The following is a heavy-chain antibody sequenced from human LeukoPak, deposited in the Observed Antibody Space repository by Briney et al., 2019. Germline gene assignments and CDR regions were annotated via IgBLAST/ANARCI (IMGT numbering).Heavy chain of an antibody. J-gene: IGHJ4*02. D-gene: IGHD3/OR15-3a*01. CDR3: AKRSNFWTGYSDY. CDR1: KFTFSNYA. CDR2: ISGSGGST. V-gene: IGHV3-23*01. Sequence: PGGSLRLSCTASKFTFSNYAMSWVSQAPGKGLEWVSVISGSGGSTYYADSVKGRFTISRDNSKDTLFLQMNSLRTEDTAVYYCAKRSNFWTGYSDYWGQGTLVTVSS.